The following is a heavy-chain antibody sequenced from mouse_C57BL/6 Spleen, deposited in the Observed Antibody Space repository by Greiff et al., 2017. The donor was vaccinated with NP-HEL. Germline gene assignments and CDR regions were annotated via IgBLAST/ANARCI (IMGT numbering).Heavy chain of an antibody. CDR3: ARVFITTNCDY. V-gene: IGHV5-4*03. CDR1: GFTFSSYA. CDR2: ISDGGSYT. Sequence: EVKVEESGGGLVKPGGSLKLSCAASGFTFSSYAMSWVRQTPEKRLEWVATISDGGSYTYYPDNVKGRFTISRDNAKNNLYLQMSHLKSEDTAMYYCARVFITTNCDYWGQGTTLTVSS. D-gene: IGHD1-1*01. J-gene: IGHJ2*01.